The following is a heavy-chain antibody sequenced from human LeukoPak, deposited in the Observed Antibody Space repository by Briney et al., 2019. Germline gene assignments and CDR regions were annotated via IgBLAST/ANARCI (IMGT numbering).Heavy chain of an antibody. CDR1: GYTFTSYY. CDR3: GLVVAATPRGIYYYGMDV. D-gene: IGHD2-15*01. J-gene: IGHJ6*02. CDR2: INPSGGST. V-gene: IGHV1-46*01. Sequence: GASVKVSCKASGYTFTSYYMHWVRQAPGQGLEWIGIINPSGGSTSYAQKFQGRVTITADESTSTAYMELCSLRSEDTAVYYCGLVVAATPRGIYYYGMDVWGQGTTVTVSS.